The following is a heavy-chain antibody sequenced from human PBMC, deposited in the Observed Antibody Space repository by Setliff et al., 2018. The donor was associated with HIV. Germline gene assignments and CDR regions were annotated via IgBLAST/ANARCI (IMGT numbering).Heavy chain of an antibody. CDR1: GYTFTGYY. Sequence: ASVKVSCKASGYTFTGYYIHWVRQAPGQGLEWMGRINSNSGGTDYAQKFQGRVTITADESTSTAYMGLSSLTSEDTAVYYCARGGWSGGGPLHYSYYYLDVWGQGTAVTVSS. D-gene: IGHD2-15*01. J-gene: IGHJ6*02. V-gene: IGHV1-2*06. CDR3: ARGGWSGGGPLHYSYYYLDV. CDR2: INSNSGGT.